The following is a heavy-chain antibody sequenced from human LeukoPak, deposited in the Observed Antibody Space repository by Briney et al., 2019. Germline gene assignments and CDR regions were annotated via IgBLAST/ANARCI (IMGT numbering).Heavy chain of an antibody. D-gene: IGHD2-2*01. CDR3: AKERMPLGY. CDR1: GFTFRIYW. J-gene: IGHJ4*02. CDR2: ISGSGGST. Sequence: GGSLRLSCEASGFTFRIYWMSWVRQAPGKGLEWVSAISGSGGSTYYADSVKGRFTISRDNSKNTLYLQMNSLRAEDTAVYYCAKERMPLGYWGQGTLVTVSS. V-gene: IGHV3-23*01.